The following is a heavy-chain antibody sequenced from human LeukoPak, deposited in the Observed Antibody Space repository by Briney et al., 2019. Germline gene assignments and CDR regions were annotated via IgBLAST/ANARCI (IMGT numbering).Heavy chain of an antibody. CDR1: GGSISSGDYY. V-gene: IGHV4-61*08. J-gene: IGHJ6*03. CDR2: ISYSGTI. CDR3: AREFARDTPGTRYYYYYMDV. Sequence: SETLSLTSTVSGGSISSGDYYWSWIRQPPGKGLEWIGSISYSGTINSNPSLKSRVTMSIDTSKNQFSLNLTSVTAADTAVYYCAREFARDTPGTRYYYYYMDVWGKGTTIAVSS. D-gene: IGHD6-13*01.